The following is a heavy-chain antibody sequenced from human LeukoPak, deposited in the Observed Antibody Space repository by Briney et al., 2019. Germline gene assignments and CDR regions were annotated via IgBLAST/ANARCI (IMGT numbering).Heavy chain of an antibody. D-gene: IGHD6-13*01. J-gene: IGHJ4*02. V-gene: IGHV4-39*02. CDR2: IYYSGST. CDR1: GGSISSSSYY. CDR3: ARDGGSSWYVKESAFDY. Sequence: SETLSLTCTVSGGSISSSSYYWGWIRQPPGKGLEWIGSIYYSGSTYYNPSLKSRVTISVDTSKNQFSLKLSSVTAADTAVYYCARDGGSSWYVKESAFDYWGQGTLVTVSS.